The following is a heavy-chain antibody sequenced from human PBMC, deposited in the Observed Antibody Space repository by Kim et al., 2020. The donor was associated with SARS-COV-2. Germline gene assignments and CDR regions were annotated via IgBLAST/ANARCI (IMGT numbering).Heavy chain of an antibody. Sequence: QKFQGRVTITADESTNTAYMELSSLRSEDTAVYYCASGPKQWLVQNWFDPWGQGTLVTVSS. V-gene: IGHV1-69*01. CDR3: ASGPKQWLVQNWFDP. D-gene: IGHD6-19*01. J-gene: IGHJ5*02.